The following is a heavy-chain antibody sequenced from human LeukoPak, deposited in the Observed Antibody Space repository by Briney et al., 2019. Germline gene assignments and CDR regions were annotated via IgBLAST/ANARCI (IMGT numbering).Heavy chain of an antibody. CDR3: ARDQWWLRNSALVGPYYYCYMDV. Sequence: ASVKVSCKASGYTFAAYYMYWVRQAPGQGLEWMGWISAYNGNTNYAQKLQGRVTMTTDTSTSTAYMELRSLRSDDTAVYYCARDQWWLRNSALVGPYYYCYMDVWGKGTTVTVSS. V-gene: IGHV1-18*04. J-gene: IGHJ6*03. CDR2: ISAYNGNT. CDR1: GYTFAAYY. D-gene: IGHD5-12*01.